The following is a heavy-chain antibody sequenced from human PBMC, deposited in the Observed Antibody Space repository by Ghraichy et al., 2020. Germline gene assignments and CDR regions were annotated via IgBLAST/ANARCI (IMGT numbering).Heavy chain of an antibody. CDR1: GFTFKAYW. J-gene: IGHJ5*02. V-gene: IGHV3-74*01. Sequence: GGSLRLSCAASGFTFKAYWIHWVRQAPGKGLVWVSRINNDGSDTTYADSVKGRFTVSRDNAENTIFLQMNSLRAEDTAVYYCARDTPHNAFDPWGQGTLVTVSS. CDR3: ARDTPHNAFDP. CDR2: INNDGSDT.